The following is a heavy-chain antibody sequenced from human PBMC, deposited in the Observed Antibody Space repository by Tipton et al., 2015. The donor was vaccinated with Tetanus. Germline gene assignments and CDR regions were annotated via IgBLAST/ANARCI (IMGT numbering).Heavy chain of an antibody. Sequence: SPRLSCAASGFIFSSYGIHWVRQAPGKGLEWVAVSWYDGTDKYYADSVKGRFTISRDNSKNTLYLQMNSLRAEDTAVYYCARGADCSGGSCFSGDFDNWGQGTQVTVSS. J-gene: IGHJ4*02. CDR1: GFIFSSYG. CDR3: ARGADCSGGSCFSGDFDN. V-gene: IGHV3-33*01. CDR2: SWYDGTDK. D-gene: IGHD2-15*01.